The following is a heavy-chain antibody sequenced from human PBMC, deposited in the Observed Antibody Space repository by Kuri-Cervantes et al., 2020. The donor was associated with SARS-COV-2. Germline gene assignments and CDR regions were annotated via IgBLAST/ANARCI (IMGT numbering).Heavy chain of an antibody. CDR3: ASGYDGANDY. D-gene: IGHD5-12*01. CDR2: INHSGST. CDR1: GGSFSGYY. J-gene: IGHJ4*02. Sequence: ETLSLTCAVYGGSFSGYYWSWIRQPPGKGLEWIGEINHSGSTNYNPSLKSRVTISVDTSKNQFSLKLSSVTAADTAVYYCASGYDGANDYWGQGTLVTVSS. V-gene: IGHV4-34*01.